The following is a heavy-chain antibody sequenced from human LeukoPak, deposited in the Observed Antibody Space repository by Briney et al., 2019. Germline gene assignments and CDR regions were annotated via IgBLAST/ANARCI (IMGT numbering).Heavy chain of an antibody. J-gene: IGHJ4*02. CDR2: ISSSSSYI. Sequence: GGSLRLSCAASGFTFSSYSMNWVRQAPGKGLEWVSSISSSSSYIYYADSVKGRFTISRDNAKNSLYLQMNSLRAEDTAVYYCARDSRYFDWLFKRSFDYWGQGTLVTVSS. D-gene: IGHD3-9*01. CDR1: GFTFSSYS. CDR3: ARDSRYFDWLFKRSFDY. V-gene: IGHV3-21*01.